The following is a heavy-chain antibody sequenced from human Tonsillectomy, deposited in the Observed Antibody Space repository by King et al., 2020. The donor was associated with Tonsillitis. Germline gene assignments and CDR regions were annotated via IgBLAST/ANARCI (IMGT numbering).Heavy chain of an antibody. V-gene: IGHV1-2*02. CDR3: ATSPANSGSFDY. D-gene: IGHD1-26*01. Sequence: QLVQSGTEVKKPGASVKVSCKASGYTFTGYYMHWVRQAPGQGLEWMGWINPNSGGTKYAQKFQGRVTMTRDTSISTAYMEVNRLRSDDTAVYYCATSPANSGSFDYWGQGTLVTVSS. J-gene: IGHJ4*02. CDR1: GYTFTGYY. CDR2: INPNSGGT.